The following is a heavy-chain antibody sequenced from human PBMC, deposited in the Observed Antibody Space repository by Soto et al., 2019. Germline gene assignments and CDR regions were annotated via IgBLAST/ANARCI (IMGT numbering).Heavy chain of an antibody. CDR1: GGTFSSYT. CDR2: IIPILGIA. V-gene: IGHV1-69*02. Sequence: SVKVSCKASGGTFSSYTISWVRQAPGQGLEWMGRIIPILGIANYAQKFQGRVTITADKSTSTAYMELSSLRSEDTAVYYCARGSIPAAMRRGYYYYMDVWGKGTTVTVSS. D-gene: IGHD2-2*01. CDR3: ARGSIPAAMRRGYYYYMDV. J-gene: IGHJ6*03.